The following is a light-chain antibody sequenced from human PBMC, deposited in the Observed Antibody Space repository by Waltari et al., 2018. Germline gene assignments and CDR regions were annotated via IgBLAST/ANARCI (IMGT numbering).Light chain of an antibody. CDR2: KAS. V-gene: IGKV1-5*03. J-gene: IGKJ1*01. Sequence: DIQMTQSTSTLSASVGDRVHITCRASQSIGSWLAWYQQKPGKAPKLLIYKASSLETGVPARFSGSGSGTEFTLTISSLQPDDFATYYCQQYSSESTFGQGTKVEIK. CDR1: QSIGSW. CDR3: QQYSSEST.